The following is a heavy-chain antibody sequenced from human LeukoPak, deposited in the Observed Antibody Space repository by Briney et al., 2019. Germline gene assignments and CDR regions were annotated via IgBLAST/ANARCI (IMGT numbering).Heavy chain of an antibody. V-gene: IGHV3-48*04. CDR2: ISTSGSTR. CDR1: GFTFSSYG. Sequence: GGSLRLSCATSGFTFSSYGMHWIRQAPGKGLEWVSYISTSGSTRKYADSVKGRFTISRDNAKNSLYLQMNSLRAEDTAVYYCARDLVRRTWAVTGNYYYMDVWGKGTKVTVSS. J-gene: IGHJ6*03. CDR3: ARDLVRRTWAVTGNYYYMDV. D-gene: IGHD6-19*01.